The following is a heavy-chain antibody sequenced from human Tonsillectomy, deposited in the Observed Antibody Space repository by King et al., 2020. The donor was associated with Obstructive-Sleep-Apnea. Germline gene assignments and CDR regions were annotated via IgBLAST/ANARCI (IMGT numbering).Heavy chain of an antibody. J-gene: IGHJ4*02. V-gene: IGHV4-39*07. CDR1: GGSISSSSYY. CDR2: SFYSGMT. D-gene: IGHD6-19*01. Sequence: QLQESGPGLVKPSETLSLTCTVSGGSISSSSYYWGWIRQPPGKGLEWIGCSFYSGMTFYNPSLKRRATITVDPSKNQFSLKLSSVTAPDTAVYYCASDCYSSGWFFFDYWGQGTLVTVSS. CDR3: ASDCYSSGWFFFDY.